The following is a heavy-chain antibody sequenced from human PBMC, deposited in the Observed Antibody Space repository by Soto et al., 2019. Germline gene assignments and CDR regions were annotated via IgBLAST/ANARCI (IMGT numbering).Heavy chain of an antibody. V-gene: IGHV5-10-1*01. J-gene: IGHJ4*02. D-gene: IGHD3-22*01. CDR2: IDPSDSQT. CDR3: ARQIYDSDTGPNFQYYFDS. CDR1: GYSFTSYW. Sequence: PGESLKISCKGSGYSFTSYWLSCVRQMPGKGLEWVVRIDPSDSQTYYSPSFRGHVTISVTKSITTVFLQWSSLRASDTAMYYCARQIYDSDTGPNFQYYFDSWGQGTPVTAPQ.